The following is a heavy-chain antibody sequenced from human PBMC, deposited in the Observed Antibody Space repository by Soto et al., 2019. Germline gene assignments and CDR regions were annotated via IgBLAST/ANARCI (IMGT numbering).Heavy chain of an antibody. CDR1: GYTFTGHY. Sequence: ASVKVSCKASGYTFTGHYMSWVRQAPGQGHEWMGWINPNSGGTNYAQKFQDRVTMTMDASISTAYMELSRLRSDDTAVYYCARDVYSGSYYDFDIWGQGIMLTVSS. CDR3: ARDVYSGSYYDFDI. V-gene: IGHV1-2*02. D-gene: IGHD1-26*01. CDR2: INPNSGGT. J-gene: IGHJ3*02.